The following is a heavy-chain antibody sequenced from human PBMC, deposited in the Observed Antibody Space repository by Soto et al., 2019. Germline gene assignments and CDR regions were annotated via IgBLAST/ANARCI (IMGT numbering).Heavy chain of an antibody. D-gene: IGHD2-21*02. Sequence: QVQLQESGPGLVKPSQTLSLTCTVSGGSISSGGYYWSWIRQHPGKGLEWIGYIYYSGSTYYNPSLKCRGTISVDTSKNQFSLKLSSVTAADTAVYYCARVCGGDCHYGMDVWGQGTTVTVSS. CDR3: ARVCGGDCHYGMDV. V-gene: IGHV4-31*03. J-gene: IGHJ6*02. CDR1: GGSISSGGYY. CDR2: IYYSGST.